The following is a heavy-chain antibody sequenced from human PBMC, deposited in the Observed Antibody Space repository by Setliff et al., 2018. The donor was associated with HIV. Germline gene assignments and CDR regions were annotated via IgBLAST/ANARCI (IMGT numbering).Heavy chain of an antibody. CDR1: GGSISRGDYY. CDR2: IYTSGSTSGST. Sequence: TSETLSLTCTVSGGSISRGDYYWNWIRQPAGKGLEWIGHIYTSGSTSGSTNYNPSLKSRVTISVDMSKNQFSLKVNSVTAADTAIYFCATNFGSGTYFDAHYFDSWGPGTLVTVSS. V-gene: IGHV4-61*09. J-gene: IGHJ4*02. D-gene: IGHD3-10*01. CDR3: ATNFGSGTYFDAHYFDS.